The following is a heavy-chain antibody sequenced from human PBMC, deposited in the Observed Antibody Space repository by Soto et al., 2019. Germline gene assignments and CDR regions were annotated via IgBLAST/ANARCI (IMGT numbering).Heavy chain of an antibody. CDR3: AGTTSHQWYYMDV. CDR2: TYYRSRWYN. V-gene: IGHV6-1*01. J-gene: IGHJ6*03. CDR1: VDSVSSNSAA. Sequence: SQTLSLTCAISVDSVSSNSAACNFIKLSPSRGLEWLARTYYRSRWYNDYSVSVRSRITVNPDTSKNQFSLQLTSVTPEDTAVYYCAGTTSHQWYYMDVWGKGTTVTVSS. D-gene: IGHD1-7*01.